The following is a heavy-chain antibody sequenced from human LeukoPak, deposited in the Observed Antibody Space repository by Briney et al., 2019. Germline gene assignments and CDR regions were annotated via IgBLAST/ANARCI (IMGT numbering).Heavy chain of an antibody. V-gene: IGHV3-74*01. J-gene: IGHJ4*02. CDR1: RFTFSSYW. Sequence: PGGSLRLSCAASRFTFSSYWMHWVRQAPGKGLVWVSRINSDGSSTSYADSVKGRFTISRDNAKNTLYLQMNSLRAEDTAVYYCASSISPASILWFGEGGPFDYWGQGTLVTVSS. CDR2: INSDGSST. CDR3: ASSISPASILWFGEGGPFDY. D-gene: IGHD3-10*01.